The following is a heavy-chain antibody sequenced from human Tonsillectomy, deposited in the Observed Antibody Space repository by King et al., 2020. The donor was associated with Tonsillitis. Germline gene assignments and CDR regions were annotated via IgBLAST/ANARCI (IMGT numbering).Heavy chain of an antibody. V-gene: IGHV4-61*01. J-gene: IGHJ4*02. D-gene: IGHD3-22*01. Sequence: VQLQESGPGLVKPSETLSLTCSVSGGSVSSGSYYWSWIRQPPGKGLEWIGNIHSSGTTNYNPSLKSRVTISIDTSENQFSLKLSSVTAADTAVYYCAGGSYDSSGYFYFWGQGLLVTVSS. CDR1: GGSVSSGSYY. CDR3: AGGSYDSSGYFYF. CDR2: IHSSGTT.